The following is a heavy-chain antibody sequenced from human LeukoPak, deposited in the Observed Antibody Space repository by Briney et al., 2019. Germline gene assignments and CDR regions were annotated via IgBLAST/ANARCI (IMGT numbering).Heavy chain of an antibody. D-gene: IGHD3-16*01. V-gene: IGHV4-34*01. CDR2: INHSGST. Sequence: PSETLSLTCAVYGGSFSGYYWSWIRQPPGKGLEWIGEINHSGSTNYNPSLKSRVTISVDTSKNQFSLKLSSVTTADTAVYYGARIIPLTNWGKETLVTVSS. CDR1: GGSFSGYY. J-gene: IGHJ4*02. CDR3: ARIIPLTN.